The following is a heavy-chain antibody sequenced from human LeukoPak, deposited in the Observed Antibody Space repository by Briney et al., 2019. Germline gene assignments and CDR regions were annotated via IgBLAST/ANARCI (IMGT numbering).Heavy chain of an antibody. CDR3: AGGLAPQYSSGWYSYFDY. CDR1: GYTFTGYY. J-gene: IGHJ4*02. D-gene: IGHD6-19*01. Sequence: ASVKVSCKASGYTFTGYYMHWVRQAPGQGLEWMGRINPNSGGTNYAQKFQGRVTMTRDTSISTAYMELSRLRSDDTAVYYCAGGLAPQYSSGWYSYFDYWGQGTLVTVSS. V-gene: IGHV1-2*06. CDR2: INPNSGGT.